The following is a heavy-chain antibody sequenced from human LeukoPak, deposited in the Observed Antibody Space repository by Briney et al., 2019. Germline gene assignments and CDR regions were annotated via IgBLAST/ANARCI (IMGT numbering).Heavy chain of an antibody. CDR1: GGSISSGSYD. Sequence: SETLSLTCTVSGGSISSGSYDLSWIRQPAGKGLEWIGRIYTSGSTNYNPSLKSRVTISVDTSKNQFSLKLSSVTAADTAVYYCARDEEDGYNSGIDYWGQGTLVTVSS. V-gene: IGHV4-61*02. CDR2: IYTSGST. CDR3: ARDEEDGYNSGIDY. J-gene: IGHJ4*02. D-gene: IGHD5-24*01.